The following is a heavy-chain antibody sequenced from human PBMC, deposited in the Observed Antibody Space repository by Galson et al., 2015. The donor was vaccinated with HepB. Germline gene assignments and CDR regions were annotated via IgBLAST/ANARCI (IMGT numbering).Heavy chain of an antibody. CDR2: INPNSGGT. CDR1: GYTFTGYY. V-gene: IGHV1-2*06. J-gene: IGHJ6*02. CDR3: AREKTGTDYYYGMDV. D-gene: IGHD1-7*01. Sequence: SVKVSCTASGYTFTGYYMHWVRQAPGQGLEWMGRINPNSGGTNYAQKFQGRVTMTRDTSISTAYMELSRLRSDDTAVYYCAREKTGTDYYYGMDVWGQGTTVTVSS.